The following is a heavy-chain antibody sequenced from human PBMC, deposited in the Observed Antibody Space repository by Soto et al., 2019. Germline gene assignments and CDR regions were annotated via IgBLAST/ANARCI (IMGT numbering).Heavy chain of an antibody. CDR3: TRGGVVVAATSLLI. CDR2: TSYDGRNN. CDR1: GSIFSSYG. D-gene: IGHD2-15*01. Sequence: GGSLRLSCAVSGSIFSSYGMHWVRQAPGKGLEWVAVTSYDGRNNNYADSVRGRFTISRDNSKSTLYLQMNSLKTEDTAVYYSTRGGVVVAATSLLIWGQGTMVTVSS. V-gene: IGHV3-30*03. J-gene: IGHJ3*02.